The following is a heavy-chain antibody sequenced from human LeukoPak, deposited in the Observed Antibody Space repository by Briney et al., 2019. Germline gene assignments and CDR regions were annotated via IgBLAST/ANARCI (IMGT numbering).Heavy chain of an antibody. CDR2: ISASSIYI. CDR1: GFSFTSYS. D-gene: IGHD5-12*01. V-gene: IGHV3-21*06. CDR3: ARAGSHRNSGYDY. Sequence: GGSLRLSCAASGFSFTSYSMNWVRQAPGKGLEWVSSISASSIYIHYADSMKGRVTISRDNAKNLLFLQMNSLRAEDTAVYYCARAGSHRNSGYDYWGQGTLVTVSS. J-gene: IGHJ4*02.